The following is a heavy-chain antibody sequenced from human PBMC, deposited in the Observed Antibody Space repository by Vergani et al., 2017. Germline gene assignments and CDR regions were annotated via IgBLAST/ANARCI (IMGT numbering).Heavy chain of an antibody. J-gene: IGHJ4*02. CDR3: ARYYYDSSGYPVSEFDY. CDR1: GGTFSSYA. Sequence: QVHLVQSGAEVKKPWSSVKVSCQASGGTFSSYAISWVRQAPGQGLEWMGRIIPIFGTANYAQKFQGRVTITADESTSTAYMELSSLRSEDTAVYYCARYYYDSSGYPVSEFDYWGQGTLVTVSS. CDR2: IIPIFGTA. V-gene: IGHV1-69*15. D-gene: IGHD3-22*01.